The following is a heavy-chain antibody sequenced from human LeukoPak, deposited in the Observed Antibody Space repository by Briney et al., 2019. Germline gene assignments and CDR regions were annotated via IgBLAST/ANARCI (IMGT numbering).Heavy chain of an antibody. Sequence: SQTLSLTCTVSGGSISSGDFCWSWIRQPPGKGLEWIGFIYYSGSTYYNPSLKSRVTMSVDTSKNQFSLKLSSVTAADTAVYYCARDLLYSSPGFDYWGQGTLVTVSS. D-gene: IGHD6-13*01. V-gene: IGHV4-30-4*08. J-gene: IGHJ4*02. CDR2: IYYSGST. CDR3: ARDLLYSSPGFDY. CDR1: GGSISSGDFC.